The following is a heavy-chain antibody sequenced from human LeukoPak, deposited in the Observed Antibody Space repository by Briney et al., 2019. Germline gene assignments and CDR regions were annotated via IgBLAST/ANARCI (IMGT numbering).Heavy chain of an antibody. V-gene: IGHV3-7*01. CDR1: GFTFNNYW. Sequence: GGSLRLSCAASGFTFNNYWLTWVRQAPGKGLEWVAKISQDGSEKYYVDSVKGRFTISRDSGKNSLYLQMNSLRVEDKAVYYCARAVGSSGCDYWGQGTLVTVSS. J-gene: IGHJ4*02. CDR3: ARAVGSSGCDY. D-gene: IGHD3-22*01. CDR2: ISQDGSEK.